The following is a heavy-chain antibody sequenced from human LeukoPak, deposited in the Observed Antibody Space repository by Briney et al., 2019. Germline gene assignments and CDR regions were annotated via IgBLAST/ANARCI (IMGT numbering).Heavy chain of an antibody. J-gene: IGHJ6*02. D-gene: IGHD6-13*01. V-gene: IGHV4-34*01. CDR1: DGSFSGYY. CDR2: INHSGST. Sequence: SETLSLTCAVYDGSFSGYYWSWIRQPPGKGLEWIGEINHSGSTNYNPSLKSRVTISVDTSKNQFSLKLSSVTAADTAVYYCARIPPLGAAAAPGYYYYYGMDVWGQGTTVTVSS. CDR3: ARIPPLGAAAAPGYYYYYGMDV.